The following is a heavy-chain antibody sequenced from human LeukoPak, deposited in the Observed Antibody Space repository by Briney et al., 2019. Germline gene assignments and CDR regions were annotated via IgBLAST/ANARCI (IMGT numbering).Heavy chain of an antibody. CDR3: ARKSASGNYPLDY. J-gene: IGHJ4*02. Sequence: GGSLRLSCAASGFTVSSNYMSWVRQAPGKGLEWVSVIYSGGSTYYADSVKGRFTISRDNAKNTVFLQMSSLRAEDTALYYCARKSASGNYPLDYWGQGTLVTVSS. D-gene: IGHD3-10*01. CDR2: IYSGGST. V-gene: IGHV3-66*01. CDR1: GFTVSSNY.